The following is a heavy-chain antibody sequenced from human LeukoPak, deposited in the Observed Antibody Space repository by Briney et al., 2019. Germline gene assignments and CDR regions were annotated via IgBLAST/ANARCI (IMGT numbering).Heavy chain of an antibody. CDR3: ASIELGHDHNYYYYGMDV. V-gene: IGHV4-59*01. CDR2: IYYSGST. Sequence: SETLSLTCTVSGGSISSYYWSWIRQPPGKGLEWIGYIYYSGSTNYNPSLKSRDTISVDTSKNQFSLKLSSVTAADTAVYYCASIELGHDHNYYYYGMDVWGQGTTVTVSS. D-gene: IGHD3/OR15-3a*01. J-gene: IGHJ6*02. CDR1: GGSISSYY.